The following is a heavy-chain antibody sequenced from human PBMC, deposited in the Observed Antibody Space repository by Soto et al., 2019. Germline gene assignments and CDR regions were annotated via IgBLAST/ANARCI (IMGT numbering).Heavy chain of an antibody. CDR3: ARLFYYGSGSYDAFDI. V-gene: IGHV4-59*08. CDR2: IYYSGST. D-gene: IGHD3-10*01. CDR1: GGSISSYY. J-gene: IGHJ3*02. Sequence: PSETLSLTCTVSGGSISSYYWSWIRQPPGKGLEWIGYIYYSGSTNYNPSLKSRVTISVDTSKNQFSLKLSSVTAADTAVYYCARLFYYGSGSYDAFDIWGQGTMVTV.